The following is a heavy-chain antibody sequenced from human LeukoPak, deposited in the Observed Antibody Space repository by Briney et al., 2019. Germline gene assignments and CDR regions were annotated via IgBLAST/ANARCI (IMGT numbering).Heavy chain of an antibody. D-gene: IGHD2-15*01. J-gene: IGHJ6*02. CDR1: GGTFSSYA. CDR2: IIPIFGTA. CDR3: ARDRVVALGYYYGMDV. Sequence: ASVKVSCKASGGTFSSYAISWVRQAPGQGLEWMGGIIPIFGTANYAQKFQGRVTITADESTSTAYMELSSLRSEDTAVYYCARDRVVALGYYYGMDVWGQGTTVTVSS. V-gene: IGHV1-69*01.